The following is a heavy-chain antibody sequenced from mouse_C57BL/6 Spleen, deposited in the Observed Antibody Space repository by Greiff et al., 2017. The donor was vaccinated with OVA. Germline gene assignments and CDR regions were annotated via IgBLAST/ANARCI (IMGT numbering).Heavy chain of an antibody. CDR2: ISSGGSYT. V-gene: IGHV5-6*01. CDR1: GFTFSSYG. D-gene: IGHD2-3*01. Sequence: EVQLVESGGDLVKPGGSLKLSCAASGFTFSSYGMSWVRQTPDKRLEWVATISSGGSYTYSPDSVKGRFTISRDNAKNTLYLQMSSLKSEDTAMYYCARQDDAYYFDYGGQGTTLTVSS. CDR3: ARQDDAYYFDY. J-gene: IGHJ2*01.